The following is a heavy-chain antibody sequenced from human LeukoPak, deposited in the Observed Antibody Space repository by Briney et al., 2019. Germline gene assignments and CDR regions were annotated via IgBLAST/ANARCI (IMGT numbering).Heavy chain of an antibody. CDR1: GYTFTDYY. J-gene: IGHJ4*02. Sequence: GASVKVSCKASGYTFTDYYTHWVRQAPGQGLEWMGWINPNSGGTNYAQKFQGWVTMTRDTSISTAYMELSRLRSDDTAVYYCARDYCSSTSCLFDYWGQGTLVTVSS. V-gene: IGHV1-2*04. CDR3: ARDYCSSTSCLFDY. D-gene: IGHD2-2*01. CDR2: INPNSGGT.